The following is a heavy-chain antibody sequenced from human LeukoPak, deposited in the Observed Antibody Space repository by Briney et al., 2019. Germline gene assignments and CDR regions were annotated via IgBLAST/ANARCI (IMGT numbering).Heavy chain of an antibody. CDR2: INPSGGST. CDR1: GYTFTSYY. D-gene: IGHD6-6*01. J-gene: IGHJ5*02. V-gene: IGHV1-46*01. CDR3: ARDSPIAARPEGWFDP. Sequence: ASVKVSCKASGYTFTSYYMHWVRQAPGQGLEWMGIINPSGGSTSYAQKFQGRVTMTRDMSTSTVYMELSSLRSEDTAVYYCARDSPIAARPEGWFDPWGQGTLVTVSS.